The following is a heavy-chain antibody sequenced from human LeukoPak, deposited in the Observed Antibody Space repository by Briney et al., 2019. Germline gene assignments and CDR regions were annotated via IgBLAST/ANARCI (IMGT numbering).Heavy chain of an antibody. V-gene: IGHV3-23*01. CDR1: GFTFGTFA. D-gene: IGHD5-12*01. Sequence: GGSLRLSCAASGFTFGTFAMTWVRQAPGKGLEWVSLIRGSGDATYYADSVKGRLTISRDNSRNTLYLQMNSLRAEDTAVFYCAREDSGYDFVYWGQGTLVTVSA. CDR2: IRGSGDAT. J-gene: IGHJ4*02. CDR3: AREDSGYDFVY.